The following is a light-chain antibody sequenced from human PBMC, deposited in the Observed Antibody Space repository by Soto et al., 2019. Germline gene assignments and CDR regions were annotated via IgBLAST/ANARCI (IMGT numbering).Light chain of an antibody. CDR1: RDISTW. J-gene: IGKJ3*01. CDR3: QQASVLPFT. CDR2: AAS. Sequence: DIQMTQSPSSVSASVGDRVTITCRASRDISTWLAWYQQIPGKAPKLLIFAASTLQNRVPSRFSGSGSGTDFTLTSSGLQPEDFATYYCQQASVLPFTFGPGTKVDIK. V-gene: IGKV1-12*01.